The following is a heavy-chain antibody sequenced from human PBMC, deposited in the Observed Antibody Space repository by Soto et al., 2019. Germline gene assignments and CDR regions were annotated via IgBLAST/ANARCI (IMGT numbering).Heavy chain of an antibody. CDR3: VRYCSTTLCNGVATRTFDY. D-gene: IGHD2-2*01. J-gene: IGHJ4*02. CDR1: RFTFSTYE. V-gene: IGHV3-48*03. CDR2: ISGGGSSV. Sequence: EVQLVESGGALVQPGGSLRLSCVASRFTFSTYEMHWVRQAPGKGLEWVSYISGGGSSVYYADSVKGRFTISRDNTRNSLYLQMNSLRDEDTALYCCVRYCSTTLCNGVATRTFDYWGQGTLVTVSS.